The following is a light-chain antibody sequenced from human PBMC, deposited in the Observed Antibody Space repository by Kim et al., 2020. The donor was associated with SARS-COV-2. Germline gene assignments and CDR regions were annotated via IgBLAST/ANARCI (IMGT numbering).Light chain of an antibody. CDR2: DVS. CDR3: SSYTSSSTLP. Sequence: QSALTQPASVSGSPGQSITISCTGTSSDVGGYSLVSWYQQHPGKAPKLMIYDVSNRPSGVSNRFSGSKSGNTASLTISGLQAEDEADYYCSSYTSSSTLPFGTGTKVTVL. CDR1: SSDVGGYSL. V-gene: IGLV2-14*03. J-gene: IGLJ1*01.